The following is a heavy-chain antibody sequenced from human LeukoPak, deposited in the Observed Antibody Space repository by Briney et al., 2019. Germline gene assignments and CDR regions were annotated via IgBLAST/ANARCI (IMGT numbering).Heavy chain of an antibody. CDR2: ISSSSSYI. CDR3: ARDGQWLAHTAFDI. D-gene: IGHD6-19*01. Sequence: GGSLRLSCAASGFTFSSYSMNRVRQAPGKGLEWVSSISSSSSYIYYADSVKGRFTISRDNAKNSLYLQMNSLRAEDTAVCYCARDGQWLAHTAFDIWGQGTMVTVSS. J-gene: IGHJ3*02. CDR1: GFTFSSYS. V-gene: IGHV3-21*01.